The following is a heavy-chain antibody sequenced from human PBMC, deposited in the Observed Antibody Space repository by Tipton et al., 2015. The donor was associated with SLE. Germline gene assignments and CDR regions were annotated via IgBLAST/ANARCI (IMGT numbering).Heavy chain of an antibody. Sequence: QLVQSGAEVKKPGESLRISCKGSGYNFSNSWISWVRQMPGKGLEWMGRIDPSDSYTNYSPSFQGHVTMSADKSINTAYLQWSSLKASDTAMYYCARRSGIYPPGEYDRWGQGTLVTASS. CDR2: IDPSDSYT. CDR3: ARRSGIYPPGEYDR. V-gene: IGHV5-10-1*01. CDR1: GYNFSNSW. D-gene: IGHD3-10*01. J-gene: IGHJ4*02.